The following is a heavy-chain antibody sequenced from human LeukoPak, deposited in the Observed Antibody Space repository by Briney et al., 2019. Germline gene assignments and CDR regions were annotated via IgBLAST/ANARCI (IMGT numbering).Heavy chain of an antibody. CDR2: IIPIFGTA. Sequence: GSSVKVSCKASGGTFSSYAISWVRQAPGQGLEWMGGIIPIFGTANYAQKFQGRVTITTDESTSTAYMELSSLRSEDTAVYYCARDRKGAEYYYGSEHVLPPLMDVWGKGTTVTVSS. D-gene: IGHD3-10*01. CDR3: ARDRKGAEYYYGSEHVLPPLMDV. J-gene: IGHJ6*03. V-gene: IGHV1-69*05. CDR1: GGTFSSYA.